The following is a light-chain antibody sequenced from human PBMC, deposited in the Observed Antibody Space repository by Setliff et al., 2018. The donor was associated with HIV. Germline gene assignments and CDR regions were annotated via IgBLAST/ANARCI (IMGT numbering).Light chain of an antibody. CDR2: EVT. V-gene: IGLV2-8*01. CDR3: CSYTSSNSYV. J-gene: IGLJ1*01. CDR1: SSDVGDYNY. Sequence: QSALAQPPSASGSPGQSVTISCTGTSSDVGDYNYVAWYQQNPGKAPKLMIYEVTRRPSGVPDRFSGSKSGNTASLTVSGLQAEDEADYFCCSYTSSNSYVFGTGTKVTVL.